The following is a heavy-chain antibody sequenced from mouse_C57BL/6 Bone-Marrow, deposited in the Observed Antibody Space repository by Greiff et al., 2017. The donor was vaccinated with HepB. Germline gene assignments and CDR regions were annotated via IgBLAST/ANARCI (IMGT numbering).Heavy chain of an antibody. J-gene: IGHJ3*01. D-gene: IGHD2-5*01. CDR1: GFTFSSYA. CDR3: GSNWNQDWFAY. CDR2: ISDGGSYT. V-gene: IGHV5-4*01. Sequence: EVQLQESGGGLVKPGGSLKLSCAASGFTFSSYAMSWVRQTPEQRLEWVATISDGGSYTYYPDNVKGRFTISRDNAKNTLYLQMSHLKSEDTAMYYCGSNWNQDWFAYWGQGTLVTVSA.